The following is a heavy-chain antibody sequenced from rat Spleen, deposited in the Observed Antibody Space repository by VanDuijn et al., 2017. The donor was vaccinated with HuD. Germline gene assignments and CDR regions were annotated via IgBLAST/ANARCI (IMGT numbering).Heavy chain of an antibody. CDR2: LSPSGGST. D-gene: IGHD1-10*01. V-gene: IGHV5-19*01. CDR3: ATGGTTTGDY. CDR1: GFTFSNYG. J-gene: IGHJ2*01. Sequence: EVQLVESGGGLVQPGRSLKLSCAASGFTFSNYGMHWIRQAPTKGLEWVASLSPSGGSTYFRDSVKGRFTISRDNAKSTLYLQMDSLRSEDTATYYCATGGTTTGDYWGQGVMVTVSS.